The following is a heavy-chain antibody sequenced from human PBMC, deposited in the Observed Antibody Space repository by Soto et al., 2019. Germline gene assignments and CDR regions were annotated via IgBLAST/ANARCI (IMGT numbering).Heavy chain of an antibody. V-gene: IGHV1-69*01. CDR1: GGTFDNFI. CDR2: IVPLLGTP. CDR3: AINGTYSSSLSQYSGMDV. J-gene: IGHJ6*02. D-gene: IGHD1-26*01. Sequence: QVQLVQSGAEVKEPGSSVRVSCKASGGTFDNFIMNWVRQTPGRGLEWMGGIVPLLGTPTYAEKFKGTVTISATGSTSTMYMEVSSLRSEYTAIYYCAINGTYSSSLSQYSGMDVWGQGTTVTVSS.